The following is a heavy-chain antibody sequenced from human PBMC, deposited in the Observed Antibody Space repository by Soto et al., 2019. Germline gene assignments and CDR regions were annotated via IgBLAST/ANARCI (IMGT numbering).Heavy chain of an antibody. CDR3: AREAIPPPGQVAYXXXGMDV. Sequence: QVQLVQSGAXVXKPXASVXXXXKASGXTFTSYDINWVRQATGQGLEWMGWMNPNSGNTGYAQKFQGRVTMTWNTSIGTAYMELSSLRSEDTAVYYCAREAIPPPGQVAYXXXGMDVWGQGTTVTVSS. D-gene: IGHD2-2*02. J-gene: IGHJ6*02. CDR1: GXTFTSYD. CDR2: MNPNSGNT. V-gene: IGHV1-8*01.